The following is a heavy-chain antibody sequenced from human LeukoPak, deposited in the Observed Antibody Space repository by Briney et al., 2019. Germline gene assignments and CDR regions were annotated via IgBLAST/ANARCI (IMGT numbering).Heavy chain of an antibody. Sequence: GGSLRLSCAASGFTFSDFYMSWVRQAPGKGLEWLSYNSSSSSNANYADSVKGRFTISRDNAKNSLYLQLNSLRAEDTAVYYCARRSVAGTWDFDYWGQGTLVTVSS. J-gene: IGHJ4*02. CDR2: NSSSSSNA. V-gene: IGHV3-11*03. D-gene: IGHD6-19*01. CDR1: GFTFSDFY. CDR3: ARRSVAGTWDFDY.